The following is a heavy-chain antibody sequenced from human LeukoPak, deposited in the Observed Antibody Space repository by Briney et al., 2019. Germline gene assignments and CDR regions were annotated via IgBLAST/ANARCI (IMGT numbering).Heavy chain of an antibody. Sequence: ASVTVSCKASGYTFTSYSIRWVRQAPGQGIEWMGGVIAILGIANYAQKFQGRVTITADKSTSPAYMELSSLRSEDTAVYYCARHYYDSSGYYGGGYWGQGTLVTVSS. CDR2: VIAILGIA. CDR1: GYTFTSYS. V-gene: IGHV1-69*10. D-gene: IGHD3-22*01. J-gene: IGHJ4*02. CDR3: ARHYYDSSGYYGGGY.